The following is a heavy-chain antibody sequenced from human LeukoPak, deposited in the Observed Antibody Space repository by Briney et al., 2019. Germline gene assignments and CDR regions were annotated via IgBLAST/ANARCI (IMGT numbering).Heavy chain of an antibody. J-gene: IGHJ4*02. V-gene: IGHV4-39*01. D-gene: IGHD3/OR15-3a*01. Sequence: SETLSLTCSVSGVSISSSNSYWGWIRQPQGKGLEWIGSIYYTGNTYYNASLKSRVTISIDTSKNQFSLKLTSVTAADTAVYYCAKQTGSGLFILPGGQGTLVTVSS. CDR2: IYYTGNT. CDR1: GVSISSSNSY. CDR3: AKQTGSGLFILP.